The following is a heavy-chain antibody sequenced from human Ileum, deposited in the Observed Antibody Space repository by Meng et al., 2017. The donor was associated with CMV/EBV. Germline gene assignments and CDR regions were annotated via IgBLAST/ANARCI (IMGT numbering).Heavy chain of an antibody. V-gene: IGHV3-11*01. D-gene: IGHD6-6*01. CDR1: GFSFSSSA. Sequence: GFSFSSSAMSWARQAPGRGLEWVADIRGSGNMKDKADSVNGRCTISRDNAKTTLKLQMNSLRVKDTAVYDYARTSVEYSSSPPFDYWGPGTLVTVSS. J-gene: IGHJ4*02. CDR2: IRGSGNMK. CDR3: ARTSVEYSSSPPFDY.